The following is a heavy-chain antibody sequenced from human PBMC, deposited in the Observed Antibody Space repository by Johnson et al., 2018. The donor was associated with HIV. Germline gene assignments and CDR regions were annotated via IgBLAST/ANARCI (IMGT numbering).Heavy chain of an antibody. Sequence: HLVESGGGVVQPGRSLRLSCAASGFTFSFYYMNCVRQAPGNGLELVGQVNPNGGNTYLIDSGKDRFNISRDNAKNTLYLQMNSLTTEDTAAYYCARGGGWGGDCYSGFDAFDIWGQGTMVTVS. D-gene: IGHD2-21*01. CDR1: GFTFSFYY. CDR3: ARGGGWGGDCYSGFDAFDI. V-gene: IGHV3-25*04. CDR2: VNPNGGNT. J-gene: IGHJ3*02.